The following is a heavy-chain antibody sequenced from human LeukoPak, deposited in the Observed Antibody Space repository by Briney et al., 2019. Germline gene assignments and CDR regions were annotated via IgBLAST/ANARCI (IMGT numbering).Heavy chain of an antibody. J-gene: IGHJ5*02. V-gene: IGHV4-39*01. D-gene: IGHD6-19*01. CDR1: GGSISSSSYY. CDR3: ASFGRIAVAGTGEPPFDP. CDR2: IYYSGST. Sequence: SETLSLTCTVSGGSISSSSYYWGWIRQPPGKGLEWIGSIYYSGSTYYNPSLKSRVTISVDTSKNQFSLKLSSVTAADTAVYYCASFGRIAVAGTGEPPFDPWGQGTLVTVSS.